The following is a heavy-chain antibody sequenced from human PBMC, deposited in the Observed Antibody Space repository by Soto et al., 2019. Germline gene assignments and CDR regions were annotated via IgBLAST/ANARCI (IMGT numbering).Heavy chain of an antibody. D-gene: IGHD2-21*02. V-gene: IGHV3-15*01. CDR1: GFTFSNAW. CDR3: TTGVTSRGMDV. Sequence: EVQPVESGGGLVKPGGSLRLSCAASGFTFSNAWMSWVRQAPGKGLEWVGRIKTKTDGGTTDYAAPVKGRFTISRDDSKNTLYLQMNSLKTEDTAVYYCTTGVTSRGMDVWGQGTTVTVSS. J-gene: IGHJ6*02. CDR2: IKTKTDGGTT.